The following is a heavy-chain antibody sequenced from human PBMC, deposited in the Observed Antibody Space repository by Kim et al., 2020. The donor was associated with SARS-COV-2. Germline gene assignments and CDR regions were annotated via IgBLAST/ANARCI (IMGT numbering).Heavy chain of an antibody. CDR3: ARDWSSYSWADTTMDV. D-gene: IGHD1-20*01. CDR2: IWYDGSNK. J-gene: IGHJ6*02. V-gene: IGHV3-33*01. Sequence: GGSLRLSCAASGFTFSSYGMHWVRQAPGKGLEWVAVIWYDGSNKYYADSVKGRFTISRDNSKNTLYLQMNSLRAEDTAVYYCARDWSSYSWADTTMDVWGQGTTVTVSS. CDR1: GFTFSSYG.